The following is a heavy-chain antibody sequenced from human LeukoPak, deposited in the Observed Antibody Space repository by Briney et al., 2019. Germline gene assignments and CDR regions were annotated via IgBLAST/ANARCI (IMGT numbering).Heavy chain of an antibody. Sequence: SETLSLTCTVSGGSISSSSYYWGWIRQPPGKGLEWIGSIYYSGSTYYNPSLKSRVTISVDTSKNQFSLKLSSVTAADTAVYYCATLIGDFWSGYYTSPFDYWGQGTLVTVSS. CDR3: ATLIGDFWSGYYTSPFDY. CDR2: IYYSGST. V-gene: IGHV4-39*01. D-gene: IGHD3-3*01. CDR1: GGSISSSSYY. J-gene: IGHJ4*02.